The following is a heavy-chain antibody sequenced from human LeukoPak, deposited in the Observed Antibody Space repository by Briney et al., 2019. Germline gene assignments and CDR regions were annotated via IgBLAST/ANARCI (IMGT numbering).Heavy chain of an antibody. Sequence: PGRSLRLSCAASGFTFSNAWMSWVRQAPGKGLEWVGRIKSKTDGGTTDYAAPVKGRFTISSDDSKNTLYLQMNSLKTEDTAVYYCTTDPAGDRYYDILTGYQTYGMDVWGQGTTVTVSS. CDR1: GFTFSNAW. V-gene: IGHV3-15*01. D-gene: IGHD3-9*01. CDR2: IKSKTDGGTT. J-gene: IGHJ6*02. CDR3: TTDPAGDRYYDILTGYQTYGMDV.